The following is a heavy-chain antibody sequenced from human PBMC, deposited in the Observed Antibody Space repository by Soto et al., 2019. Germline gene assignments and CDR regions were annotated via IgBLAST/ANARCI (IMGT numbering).Heavy chain of an antibody. CDR2: INHSGST. Sequence: QVQLQQWGAGLLKPSETLSLTCAVYGGSFSGYYWTWIRQPPGTGLEWIGEINHSGSTNYTPSLKSRVTISVDTSKNRFSLKLTSVTAADTAVYYCARDKITGLFDYWGQGTLVTVSS. CDR1: GGSFSGYY. D-gene: IGHD2-8*02. V-gene: IGHV4-34*01. J-gene: IGHJ4*02. CDR3: ARDKITGLFDY.